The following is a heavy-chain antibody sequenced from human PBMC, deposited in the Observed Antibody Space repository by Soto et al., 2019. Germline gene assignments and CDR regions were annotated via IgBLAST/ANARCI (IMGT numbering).Heavy chain of an antibody. CDR1: GYTFTDYY. J-gene: IGHJ4*02. CDR3: ARYPIGGGSPYYSDY. D-gene: IGHD3-16*01. Sequence: ASVKVSCKASGYTFTDYYMHWVRQAPGQGLEWMGWINPHTGAADYEHKFQGRVTMTRDTSISTAYMEVSSLASDDTAVYYCARYPIGGGSPYYSDYWGPGTLVTVSS. CDR2: INPHTGAA. V-gene: IGHV1-2*07.